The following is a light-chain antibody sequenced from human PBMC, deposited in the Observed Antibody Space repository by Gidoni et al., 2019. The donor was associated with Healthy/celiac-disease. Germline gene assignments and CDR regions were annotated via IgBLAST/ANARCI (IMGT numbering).Light chain of an antibody. V-gene: IGKV2-28*01. CDR3: MQALQTPRT. CDR2: LGS. Sequence: DIVMTQSPLSLPVTPGEPASISCRSSQSLLHSNGYNYLDWYLQKPGQSPQLLIYLGSNRASGVPDRFSGSGSGTDFTLKISRVEAEDVGVYYCMQALQTPRTCXQXTKVEIK. J-gene: IGKJ1*01. CDR1: QSLLHSNGYNY.